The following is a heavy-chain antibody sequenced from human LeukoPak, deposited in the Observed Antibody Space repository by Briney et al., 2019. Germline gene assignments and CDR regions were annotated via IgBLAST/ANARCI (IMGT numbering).Heavy chain of an antibody. D-gene: IGHD4-17*01. V-gene: IGHV3-9*01. CDR3: ARDFSTVHYFDY. Sequence: GGSLRLSCAASGFTFDDYAMHWVRQAPGKGLEWVSGISWNSGSIGYADSVKGRFTISRDNAKNSLYLQMNSLRAEDTAVYYCARDFSTVHYFDYWGQGTLVTVSS. CDR2: ISWNSGSI. CDR1: GFTFDDYA. J-gene: IGHJ4*02.